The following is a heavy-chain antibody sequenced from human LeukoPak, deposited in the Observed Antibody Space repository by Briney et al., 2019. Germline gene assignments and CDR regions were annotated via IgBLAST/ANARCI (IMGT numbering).Heavy chain of an antibody. CDR3: SRESGPFCPFGY. D-gene: IGHD1-26*01. V-gene: IGHV4/OR15-8*02. Sequence: SETLSLTCGASGGSISGTNWWSWVRQPPGQGLEWIGEISLAGQTNYNPSLNGRVTMSLDKSSNQLSLHLTSVSAADTATYFCSRESGPFCPFGYWGQGTLVIVSS. J-gene: IGHJ4*02. CDR2: ISLAGQT. CDR1: GGSISGTNW.